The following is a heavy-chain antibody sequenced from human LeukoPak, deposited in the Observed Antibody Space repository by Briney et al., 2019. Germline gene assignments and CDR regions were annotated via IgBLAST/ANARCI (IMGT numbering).Heavy chain of an antibody. V-gene: IGHV3-30*02. CDR3: AKGGGYGDYIQYYFDY. CDR1: GFTFSSYG. D-gene: IGHD4-17*01. CDR2: IRYDGSNK. J-gene: IGHJ4*02. Sequence: GGSLRLSCAASGFTFSSYGMHWVRQAPGKGLEWVAFIRYDGSNKYYADSVKGRFTISRDNSKNTLYLQMNSLRAEDTAVYYCAKGGGYGDYIQYYFDYWGQGTLVTVSS.